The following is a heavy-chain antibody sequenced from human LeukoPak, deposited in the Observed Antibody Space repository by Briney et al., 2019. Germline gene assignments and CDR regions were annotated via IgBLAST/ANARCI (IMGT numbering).Heavy chain of an antibody. Sequence: SETLSLTCTVSGGALSSFYWGWIRQAPGKGLEWIAYVSNSGATNSNPALRSRVTMLVYTPKNQFSLKLRSVTAADTAVYCCATARSSGRGYGYFDYWGQGHLVTVSS. V-gene: IGHV4-59*01. CDR1: GGALSSFY. J-gene: IGHJ4*01. CDR3: ATARSSGRGYGYFDY. D-gene: IGHD5-12*01. CDR2: VSNSGAT.